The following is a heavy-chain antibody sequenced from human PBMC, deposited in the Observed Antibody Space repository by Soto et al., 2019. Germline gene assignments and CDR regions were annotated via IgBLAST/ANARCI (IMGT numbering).Heavy chain of an antibody. CDR3: ARGDTLYYYYYMDV. CDR2: ISAYNGNT. J-gene: IGHJ6*03. CDR1: GYSFTSYG. V-gene: IGHV1-18*01. Sequence: ASVKLSCKASGYSFTSYGISWVRQAPGQGLEWMGWISAYNGNTNYAQKLQGRVTMTTDTSTSTAYMELRSLRSDDTAVYYCARGDTLYYYYYMDVWGKGTTVTVS.